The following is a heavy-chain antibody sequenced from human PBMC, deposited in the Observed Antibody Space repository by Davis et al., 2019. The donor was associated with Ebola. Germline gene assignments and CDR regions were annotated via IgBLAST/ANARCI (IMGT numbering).Heavy chain of an antibody. CDR2: INHSGST. CDR1: GGSFSGYY. Sequence: MPSETLSLTCAVYGGSFSGYYWSWIRQPPGKGLEWIGEINHSGSTNYNPSLKSRVTISVDTSKNQFSLKLSSVTAADTAMYYCARGDVVVAATLDYWGQGTLVTVSS. V-gene: IGHV4-34*01. J-gene: IGHJ4*02. CDR3: ARGDVVVAATLDY. D-gene: IGHD2-15*01.